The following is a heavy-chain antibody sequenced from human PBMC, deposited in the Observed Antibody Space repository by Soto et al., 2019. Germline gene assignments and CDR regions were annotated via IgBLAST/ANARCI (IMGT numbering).Heavy chain of an antibody. CDR2: ISAYNGNT. J-gene: IGHJ3*02. CDR1: GYTFTSYG. D-gene: IGHD3-16*02. V-gene: IGHV1-18*01. CDR3: AASKRLGELSSRWDDAFDI. Sequence: QVQLVQSGAEVKKPGASVKVSCKASGYTFTSYGISWVRQAPGQGLEWMGWISAYNGNTNYAQKLQGRVTMTTDTSTSTAYVGLRGLRSDDTAVYYCAASKRLGELSSRWDDAFDIWGQGTMVTVSS.